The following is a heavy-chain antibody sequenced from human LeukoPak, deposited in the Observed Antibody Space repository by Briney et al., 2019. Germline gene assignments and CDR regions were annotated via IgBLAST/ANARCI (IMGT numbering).Heavy chain of an antibody. CDR2: IYYSGNT. CDR1: GGSISSSSYY. D-gene: IGHD2-2*01. Sequence: SETLSLTCTVSGGSISSSSYYWGWIRQPPGKGLEWIGSIYYSGNTYYNPSLRSRVTTSVDTSKNQFSLKLSSVTAADTAVYYCARLGIEYCSSTSCSRTAFDYWGQGTLVTVSS. CDR3: ARLGIEYCSSTSCSRTAFDY. V-gene: IGHV4-39*01. J-gene: IGHJ4*02.